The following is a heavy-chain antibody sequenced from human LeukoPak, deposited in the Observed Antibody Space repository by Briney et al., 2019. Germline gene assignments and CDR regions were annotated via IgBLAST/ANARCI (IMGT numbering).Heavy chain of an antibody. CDR2: IIPIFGTA. D-gene: IGHD1-26*01. J-gene: IGHJ4*02. CDR3: ARTVGAIDIFDY. V-gene: IGHV1-69*05. Sequence: VSCKASGGTFSSYAISGVRQAPGQGLEWMGRIIPIFGTANYAQKFQGRLTITTDESTSTAYMELSSLRSEDTAVYYCARTVGAIDIFDYWGQGTLVTVSS. CDR1: GGTFSSYA.